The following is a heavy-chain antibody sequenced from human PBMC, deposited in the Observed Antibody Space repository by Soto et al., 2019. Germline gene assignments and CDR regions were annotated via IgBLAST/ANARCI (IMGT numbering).Heavy chain of an antibody. Sequence: QLQLQESGPGLVKPSETLSLTCTVSGGSISSSSYYWGWIRQPPGKGLEWIGSIYYSGSTYYNPSLKSRVTISGDTSKSQSSLKRSSVTAADTAVYYCARRGGRYLKYYFDYWGQGTLVTVSS. V-gene: IGHV4-39*01. D-gene: IGHD3-16*02. CDR3: ARRGGRYLKYYFDY. J-gene: IGHJ4*02. CDR2: IYYSGST. CDR1: GGSISSSSYY.